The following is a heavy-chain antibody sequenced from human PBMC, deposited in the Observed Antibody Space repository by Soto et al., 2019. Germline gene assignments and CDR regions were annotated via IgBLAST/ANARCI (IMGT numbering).Heavy chain of an antibody. Sequence: GASVKVSCKASGYTFTSYDSNWVRQATGQGLEWMGWMNPNSGNTGYAQKFQGRVTMTRNTSISTAYMELSSLRSEDTAVYYCAREKTSYGMDVWGQGTTVTVSS. CDR2: MNPNSGNT. CDR3: AREKTSYGMDV. J-gene: IGHJ6*02. V-gene: IGHV1-8*01. CDR1: GYTFTSYD.